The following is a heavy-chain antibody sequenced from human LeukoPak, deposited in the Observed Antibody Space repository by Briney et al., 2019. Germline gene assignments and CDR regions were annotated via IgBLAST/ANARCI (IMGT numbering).Heavy chain of an antibody. D-gene: IGHD1-26*01. CDR2: ISWNSGSI. Sequence: GGSLRLSCAASGFAFDDYAMHWVRQAPGKGLEWVSGISWNSGSIGCADSVKGRFTISRDNAKNSLYLQMNSLRAEDTALYYCAKGGGSYLNDAFDIWGQGTMVTVSS. CDR1: GFAFDDYA. CDR3: AKGGGSYLNDAFDI. V-gene: IGHV3-9*01. J-gene: IGHJ3*02.